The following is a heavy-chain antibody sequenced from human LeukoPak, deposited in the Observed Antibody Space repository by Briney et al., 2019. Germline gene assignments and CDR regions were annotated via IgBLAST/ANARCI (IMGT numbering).Heavy chain of an antibody. V-gene: IGHV1-69*13. J-gene: IGHJ3*02. D-gene: IGHD3-22*01. CDR3: ARDWGYYDSSGHDAFDI. CDR1: GGTVSSYA. Sequence: GASVNDSCTASGGTVSSYAISWVRQAPGQGLEWMGGIIPIFGTANYTQKFQGRVTITADESTGTAYMELSSLRSEDTAVYYCARDWGYYDSSGHDAFDIWGQGTMVTVSS. CDR2: IIPIFGTA.